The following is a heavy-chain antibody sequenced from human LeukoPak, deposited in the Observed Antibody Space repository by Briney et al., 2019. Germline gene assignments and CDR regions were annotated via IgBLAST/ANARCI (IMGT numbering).Heavy chain of an antibody. V-gene: IGHV1-69*06. D-gene: IGHD2-2*01. J-gene: IGHJ4*02. CDR1: GYTLTELS. Sequence: GASVKVSCKVSGYTLTELSIHWVRQAPGKGLEWMGGIMPILSTANYAQKFQGRVTITADKSTSTAYMELSSLRSEDTAVYYCASARTDIVVVQATLRNYYFDYWGQGTLVTVSS. CDR3: ASARTDIVVVQATLRNYYFDY. CDR2: IMPILSTA.